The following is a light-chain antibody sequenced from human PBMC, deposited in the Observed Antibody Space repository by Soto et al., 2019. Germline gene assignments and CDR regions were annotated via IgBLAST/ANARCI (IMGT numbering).Light chain of an antibody. Sequence: IVLTQSPATVSVSPLERATLSFMASQSVGADLAWYQRKPGQAPRLLIYGASSRAPGIPARFSGSGSGTEFTLTISSLQSEDSAVYYCHQRSNWPPSFGPGTKVDI. V-gene: IGKV3-15*01. J-gene: IGKJ3*01. CDR3: HQRSNWPPS. CDR1: QSVGAD. CDR2: GAS.